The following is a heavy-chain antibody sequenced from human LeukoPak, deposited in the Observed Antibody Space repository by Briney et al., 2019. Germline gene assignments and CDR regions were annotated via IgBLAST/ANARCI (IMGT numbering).Heavy chain of an antibody. J-gene: IGHJ4*02. Sequence: GASVKVSCKASGYTFTSYGISWVRQPPAQGREWMGWISAYNGNTNYAQKLQGRVTMTTDTSTNTAYMELRSLRSDDTAVYYCARVPLWFGEFQFDFWGQGTLVTVSS. CDR2: ISAYNGNT. CDR1: GYTFTSYG. CDR3: ARVPLWFGEFQFDF. V-gene: IGHV1-18*01. D-gene: IGHD3-10*01.